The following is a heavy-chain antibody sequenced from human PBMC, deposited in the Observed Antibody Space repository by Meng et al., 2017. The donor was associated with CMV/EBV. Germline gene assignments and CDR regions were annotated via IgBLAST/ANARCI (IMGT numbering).Heavy chain of an antibody. J-gene: IGHJ3*02. Sequence: ASVKVSCKASGYTFTSYYMHWVRQAPGQGLEWMGIINPSGGSTSYAQKFQGRVTMTRDTSTSTVYMELSSLRSEDTAVYCCARTYYDFWSGYYGADAFDIWGQGTMVTVSS. D-gene: IGHD3-3*01. CDR3: ARTYYDFWSGYYGADAFDI. CDR2: INPSGGST. V-gene: IGHV1-46*01. CDR1: GYTFTSYY.